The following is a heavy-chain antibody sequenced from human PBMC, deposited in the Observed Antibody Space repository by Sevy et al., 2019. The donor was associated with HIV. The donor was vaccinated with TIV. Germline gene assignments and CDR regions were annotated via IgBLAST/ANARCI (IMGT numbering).Heavy chain of an antibody. CDR2: ISAYNGNT. D-gene: IGHD2-2*01. Sequence: ASVKVSCKASGYTFTSYGISWVRQAPGQGLEWMGWISAYNGNTNYAQMLQGRVTMTTDTSTSTAYMELRSLRSDDTAVYYCARSYCSSTSCYGGFDYWGQGTLVTVSS. V-gene: IGHV1-18*01. CDR1: GYTFTSYG. J-gene: IGHJ4*02. CDR3: ARSYCSSTSCYGGFDY.